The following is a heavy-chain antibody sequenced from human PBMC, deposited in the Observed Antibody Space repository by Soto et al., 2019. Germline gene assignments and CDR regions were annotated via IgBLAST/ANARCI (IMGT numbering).Heavy chain of an antibody. D-gene: IGHD3-22*01. CDR3: ARENNYYDSSGYYGSYYYGMDV. CDR1: GGTFSSYA. Sequence: ASVKVSCKASGGTFSSYAISWVRQAPGQGLEWMGGIIPIFGTANYAQRFQGRVTITADESTSTAYMELSSLRSEDTAVYYCARENNYYDSSGYYGSYYYGMDVWGQGTTVTVSS. V-gene: IGHV1-69*13. CDR2: IIPIFGTA. J-gene: IGHJ6*02.